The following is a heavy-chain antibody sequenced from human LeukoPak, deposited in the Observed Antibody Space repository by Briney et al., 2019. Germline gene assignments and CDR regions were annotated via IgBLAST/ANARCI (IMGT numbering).Heavy chain of an antibody. Sequence: GRSLRLSCAASGFTFSSYGMHWVRQAPGKGLEWVAVISYDGSNKYYADSVKGRFTISRDNSKNTLYLQMNSLRAEDTAVYYCAKLWSLGGYDDYWGQGTLVTVSS. J-gene: IGHJ4*02. CDR3: AKLWSLGGYDDY. D-gene: IGHD5-12*01. V-gene: IGHV3-30*18. CDR1: GFTFSSYG. CDR2: ISYDGSNK.